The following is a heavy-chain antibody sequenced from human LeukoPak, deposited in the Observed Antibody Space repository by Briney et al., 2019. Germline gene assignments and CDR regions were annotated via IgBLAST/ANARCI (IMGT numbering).Heavy chain of an antibody. Sequence: PGGSLRLSCAASGFTFSSYGMHWVRQAPGKGLEWVAFIRYDGSNKHYADSVKGRFTISRDNSKNTLYLQMNSLRAEDTAVYYCAKSADIVATIDYWGQGTLVTVSS. CDR3: AKSADIVATIDY. J-gene: IGHJ4*02. D-gene: IGHD5-12*01. CDR1: GFTFSSYG. V-gene: IGHV3-30*02. CDR2: IRYDGSNK.